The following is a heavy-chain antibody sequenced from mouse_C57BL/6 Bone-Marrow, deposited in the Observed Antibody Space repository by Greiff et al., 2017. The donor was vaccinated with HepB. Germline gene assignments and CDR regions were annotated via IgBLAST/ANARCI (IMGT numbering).Heavy chain of an antibody. CDR1: GFTFSSYA. CDR3: ARGLITTVPY. CDR2: ISDGGSYT. V-gene: IGHV5-4*03. D-gene: IGHD1-1*01. J-gene: IGHJ2*01. Sequence: DVKLVESGGGLVKPGGSLKLSCAASGFTFSSYAMSWVRQTPEKRLEWVATISDGGSYTYYPDNVKGRFTISRDNAKNNLYLQMSHLKSEDTAMYYCARGLITTVPYWGQGTTLTVSS.